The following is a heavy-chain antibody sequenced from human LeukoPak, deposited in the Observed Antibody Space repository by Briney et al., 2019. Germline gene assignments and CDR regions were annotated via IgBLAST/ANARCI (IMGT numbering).Heavy chain of an antibody. CDR1: GGTFSSEA. Sequence: VASVKVSCKASGGTFSSEAFIWVRQAPGQGPEWMGGIIPIFGRADYAQKFQDIVTITTDESTSTVYMELSSLRSEDTAVYYCARGETILNWFDPWGQGTLVTVSS. CDR3: ARGETILNWFDP. D-gene: IGHD1-1*01. CDR2: IIPIFGRA. J-gene: IGHJ5*02. V-gene: IGHV1-69*05.